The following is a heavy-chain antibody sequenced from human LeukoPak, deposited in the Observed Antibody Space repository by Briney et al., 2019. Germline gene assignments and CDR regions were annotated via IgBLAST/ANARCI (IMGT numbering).Heavy chain of an antibody. D-gene: IGHD6-19*01. V-gene: IGHV3-9*01. J-gene: IGHJ4*02. CDR3: AATRGWYDSYFDY. CDR1: AFIFQDYS. Sequence: PGGSLRLSCGGSAFIFQDYSVHWVRQIPGAGLEWVAGVSWNRDYVGYADSVKGRFTISRDNDRNHVSLQMNNVRGDDRGFYYCAATRGWYDSYFDYWGQGVLVTVSS. CDR2: VSWNRDYV.